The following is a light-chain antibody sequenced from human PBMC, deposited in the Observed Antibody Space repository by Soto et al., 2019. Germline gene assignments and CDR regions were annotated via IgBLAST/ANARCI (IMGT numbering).Light chain of an antibody. CDR2: GAS. CDR3: QQYNNWPLT. V-gene: IGKV3-15*01. J-gene: IGKJ4*01. Sequence: EIVMTQSPATLSVSPGERATLSCRASQSVSSNLAWYQQKPGQAPRLLIYGASTRATGIPARFSGSGSGTEFTLTISSLQSEDFAVYYCQQYNNWPLTFGXGX. CDR1: QSVSSN.